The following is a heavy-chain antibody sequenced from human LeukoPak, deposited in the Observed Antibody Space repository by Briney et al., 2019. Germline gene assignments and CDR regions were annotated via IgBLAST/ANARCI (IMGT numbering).Heavy chain of an antibody. CDR1: GGSFSGYY. Sequence: SETLSLTCAVYGGSFSGYYWSWIRQPPGKGLEWIGYIFHRGSTNYNPSLKSRVTISVDTSKNHFSLKLSSVTAADTAAYYCARDAYYYDSSGSRLFDYWGQGTLVTVSS. CDR2: IFHRGST. D-gene: IGHD3-22*01. V-gene: IGHV4-59*01. J-gene: IGHJ4*02. CDR3: ARDAYYYDSSGSRLFDY.